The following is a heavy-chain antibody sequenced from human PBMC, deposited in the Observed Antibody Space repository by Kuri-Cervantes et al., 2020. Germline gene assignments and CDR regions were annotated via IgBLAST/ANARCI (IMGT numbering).Heavy chain of an antibody. CDR3: ARVNAANYDILTGYYMGYFDY. Sequence: SLKISCAASGFTVSSNEMSWVRQAPGKGLEWVSGISWNSGSIGYADSVKGRFTISRDNAKNSLYLQMNSLRSDDTAVYYCARVNAANYDILTGYYMGYFDYWGQGTLVTDSS. CDR1: GFTVSSNE. J-gene: IGHJ4*02. D-gene: IGHD3-9*01. CDR2: ISWNSGSI. V-gene: IGHV3-9*01.